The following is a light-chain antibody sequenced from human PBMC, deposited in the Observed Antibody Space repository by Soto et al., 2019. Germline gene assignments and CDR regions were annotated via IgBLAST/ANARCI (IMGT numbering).Light chain of an antibody. CDR1: QHVLSD. Sequence: EILPAQSPATLSVCPGETATLACRASQHVLSDLAWYQQKPGQAPRLHVNGTTTGATDAPAKFRGRGSVTEYSLTVCSLQSEYSATYYCQQYCSWPRTFGQGTKVDI. J-gene: IGKJ1*01. CDR2: GTT. V-gene: IGKV3-15*01. CDR3: QQYCSWPRT.